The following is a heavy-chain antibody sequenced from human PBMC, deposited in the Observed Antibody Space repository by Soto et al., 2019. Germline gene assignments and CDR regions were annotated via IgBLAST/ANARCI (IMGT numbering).Heavy chain of an antibody. CDR3: ARDFGSDATGYYGMDV. D-gene: IGHD3-10*01. CDR2: IYSGGAI. Sequence: EVQVVESGGGLVQPGGSLRLSCAASGFTVSSNYMSWVRQTPGKGLEWVSLIYSGGAIVYADSVMGRFTVSRDNSRNTLYLQMNSLSAEDTAVYFCARDFGSDATGYYGMDVWGQGTTVTVSS. J-gene: IGHJ6*02. CDR1: GFTVSSNY. V-gene: IGHV3-66*01.